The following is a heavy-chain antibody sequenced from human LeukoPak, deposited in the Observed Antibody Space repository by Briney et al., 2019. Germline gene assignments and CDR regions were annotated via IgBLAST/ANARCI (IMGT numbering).Heavy chain of an antibody. D-gene: IGHD3-9*01. V-gene: IGHV1-69*13. CDR1: GYTFTGYY. CDR3: ARIKVDILTGSSRDAFDI. Sequence: AASVKVSCKASGYTFTGYYIHWVRQAPGQGLEWMGGIIPIFGTANYAQKFQGRVTITADESTSTAYMELSSLRSEDTAVYYCARIKVDILTGSSRDAFDIWGQGTMVTVSS. CDR2: IIPIFGTA. J-gene: IGHJ3*02.